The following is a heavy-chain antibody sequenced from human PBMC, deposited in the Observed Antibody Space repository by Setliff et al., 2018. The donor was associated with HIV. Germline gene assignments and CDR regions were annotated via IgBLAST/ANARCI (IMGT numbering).Heavy chain of an antibody. CDR1: GGSISRYY. CDR2: IYPSGNI. D-gene: IGHD3-10*01. J-gene: IGHJ4*02. Sequence: SETLSLTCTVSGGSISRYYWSWIRQPAGKGLEWIGRIYPSGNINYNPSLKSRLTMSIDTSKNQFSLKLSSVTATDTAVYYCARDARPHYGSGPPLEYWGQGIQVTVSS. V-gene: IGHV4-4*07. CDR3: ARDARPHYGSGPPLEY.